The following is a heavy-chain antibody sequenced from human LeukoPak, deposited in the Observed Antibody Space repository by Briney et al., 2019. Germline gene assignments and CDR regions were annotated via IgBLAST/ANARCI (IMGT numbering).Heavy chain of an antibody. V-gene: IGHV3-64*02. J-gene: IGHJ6*03. Sequence: GGSLRLSCAASGFTFSGYTLHWVRQAPGKGLEYVSAIISHGGSTHYADSVKGRFTVSRDNSKNTLYLQMDSLRAEDMAVYYCARITMGATSANFHYYFLDAWGKGTTVTVSS. D-gene: IGHD3-3*01. CDR3: ARITMGATSANFHYYFLDA. CDR2: IISHGGST. CDR1: GFTFSGYT.